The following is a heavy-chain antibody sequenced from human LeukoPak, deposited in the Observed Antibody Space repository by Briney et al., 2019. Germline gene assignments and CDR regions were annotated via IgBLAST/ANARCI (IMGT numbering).Heavy chain of an antibody. V-gene: IGHV1-69*05. Sequence: ASVKVSCKASGGTFSSYAISWVRQAPGQGLEWMGGIIPVFGTANYAQKFQGRVTITTDESTSTAYMELSSLRFEDTAVYYCVYSSGWGRSYYFDYWGQGTLVTVSS. CDR1: GGTFSSYA. CDR2: IIPVFGTA. J-gene: IGHJ4*02. D-gene: IGHD6-19*01. CDR3: VYSSGWGRSYYFDY.